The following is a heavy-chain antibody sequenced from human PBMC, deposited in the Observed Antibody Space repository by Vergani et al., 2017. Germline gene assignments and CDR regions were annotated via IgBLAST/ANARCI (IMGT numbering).Heavy chain of an antibody. CDR3: ATVESPGIADV. V-gene: IGHV3-7*01. J-gene: IGHJ6*04. CDR1: GFTFSSYW. D-gene: IGHD6-13*01. Sequence: EVQLVESGGGLVQPGGSQRLSCAASGFTFSSYWMSWVRQAPGKGLEWVANIKQDGSEKYYVDSVKGRFTISRDNAKNSLYLQMNSLRAEDTAVYYCATVESPGIADVWGKGTTVTVSS. CDR2: IKQDGSEK.